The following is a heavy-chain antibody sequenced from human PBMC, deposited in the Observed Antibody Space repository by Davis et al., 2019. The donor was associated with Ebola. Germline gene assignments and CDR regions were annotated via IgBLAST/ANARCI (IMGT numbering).Heavy chain of an antibody. CDR3: ATDRNWDFDY. CDR2: ISYDGSRR. D-gene: IGHD7-27*01. J-gene: IGHJ4*02. Sequence: GESLKISCAASGFTFSSFGMHWVRQAPGKGLEWVAVISYDGSRRYYADSVKGRFTISRDNAKNSLYLQMNSLRDEDTAVYYCATDRNWDFDYWGQGTLVTVSS. V-gene: IGHV3-30*12. CDR1: GFTFSSFG.